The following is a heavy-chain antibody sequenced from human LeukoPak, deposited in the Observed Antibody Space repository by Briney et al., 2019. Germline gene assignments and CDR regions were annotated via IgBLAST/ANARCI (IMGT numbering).Heavy chain of an antibody. CDR2: IRYSGSET. V-gene: IGHV3-21*01. CDR1: GFTFSNYG. J-gene: IGHJ4*02. CDR3: ARDRSSVTAWVDY. D-gene: IGHD2-21*02. Sequence: GGSLRLSCAASGFTFSNYGMSWVREAPGRGLEWVSVIRYSGSETYYADSVKVRFTISRDNAKNSLYLQMNSLRAEDTAVYFCARDRSSVTAWVDYWGQGTLVTVSS.